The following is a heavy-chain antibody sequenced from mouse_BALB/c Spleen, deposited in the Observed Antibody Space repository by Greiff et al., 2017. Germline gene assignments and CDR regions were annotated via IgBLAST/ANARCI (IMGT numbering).Heavy chain of an antibody. V-gene: IGHV5-6-5*01. CDR1: GFTFSSYA. CDR2: ISSGGST. Sequence: EVKLMESGGGLVKPGGSLKLSCAASGFTFSSYAMSWVRQTPEKRLEWVASISSGGSTYYPDSVKGRFTISRDNARNILYLQMSSLRSEDTAMYYCARDWSYFDYGGQGTTLTVSS. D-gene: IGHD4-1*01. CDR3: ARDWSYFDY. J-gene: IGHJ2*01.